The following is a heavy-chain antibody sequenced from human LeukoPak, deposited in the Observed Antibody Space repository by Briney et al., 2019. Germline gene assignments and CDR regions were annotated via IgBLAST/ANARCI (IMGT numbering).Heavy chain of an antibody. CDR1: GFTFSSHW. CDR2: LKSDGRSI. V-gene: IGHV3-74*01. D-gene: IGHD6-13*01. Sequence: GGSLRLSCAASGFTFSSHWMHWVRQAPGKGLVWVSRLKSDGRSISYADSVKGRFTISRDNAKNTLYLQMNSLRAEDTAVYYCATTIIAATMDVWGQGTTVTVSS. J-gene: IGHJ6*02. CDR3: ATTIIAATMDV.